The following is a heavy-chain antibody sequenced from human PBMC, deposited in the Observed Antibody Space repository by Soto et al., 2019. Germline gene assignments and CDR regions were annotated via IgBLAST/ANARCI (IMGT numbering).Heavy chain of an antibody. J-gene: IGHJ6*02. Sequence: SETLSLTCTVSGGSISSYYWSWIRQPPGKGLEWIGYIYYSGSTNYNPSLKSRVTISVDTSKNQFSLKLSSVTAADTAVYYCARLLWFYGMDVWGQGTTVTVSS. CDR1: GGSISSYY. CDR3: ARLLWFYGMDV. D-gene: IGHD2-21*01. CDR2: IYYSGST. V-gene: IGHV4-59*08.